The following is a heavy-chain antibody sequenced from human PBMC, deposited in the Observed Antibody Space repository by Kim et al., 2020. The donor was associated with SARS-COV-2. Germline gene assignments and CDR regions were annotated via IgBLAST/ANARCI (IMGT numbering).Heavy chain of an antibody. Sequence: NYYADSVKGRFTISRDKSRNTLYLQMNSRGAEDTAVYYCASRMAAAGAFDPWGQGTLVTVSS. CDR3: ASRMAAAGAFDP. CDR2: N. V-gene: IGHV3-30*01. D-gene: IGHD6-13*01. J-gene: IGHJ5*02.